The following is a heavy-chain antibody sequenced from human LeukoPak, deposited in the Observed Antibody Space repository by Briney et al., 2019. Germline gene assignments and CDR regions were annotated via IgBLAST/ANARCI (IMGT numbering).Heavy chain of an antibody. J-gene: IGHJ4*02. CDR2: ISYDGSNK. CDR1: GFTFSSYA. CDR3: ARVSTGYSGYDSDFDY. Sequence: GGSLRLSCAAPGFTFSSYAMHWVRQAPGKGLEWVAVISYDGSNKYYADSVKGRFTISRDNSKNTLYLQMNSLRAEDTAVYYCARVSTGYSGYDSDFDYWGQGTLVTVSS. D-gene: IGHD5-12*01. V-gene: IGHV3-30-3*01.